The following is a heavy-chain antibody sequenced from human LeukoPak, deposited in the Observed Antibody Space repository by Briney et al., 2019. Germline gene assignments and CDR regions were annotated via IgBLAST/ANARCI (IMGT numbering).Heavy chain of an antibody. CDR1: GGSISTYY. J-gene: IGHJ6*03. Sequence: SETLSLTCTVSGGSISTYYWSWIRQPPGKGLEWIGEINHSGSTNYNPSLKSRVTISVDTSKNQFSLKLSSVTAADTAVYYCARPLWRYSYGLNYGPYYYYMDVWGKGTTVTISS. CDR2: INHSGST. D-gene: IGHD5-18*01. CDR3: ARPLWRYSYGLNYGPYYYYMDV. V-gene: IGHV4-34*01.